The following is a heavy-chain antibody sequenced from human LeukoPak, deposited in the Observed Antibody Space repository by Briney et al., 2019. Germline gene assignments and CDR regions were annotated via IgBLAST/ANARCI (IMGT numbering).Heavy chain of an antibody. J-gene: IGHJ6*03. CDR3: ARGVGWPTIFGQYYYMDV. V-gene: IGHV3-21*01. Sequence: GGSLRLSSAASGFTLSSYSVNWVGGAPGKGLEGVSSISSSSSYIYYADSVKGRFTIARDNAKNSLYLQMNSLRAEDTAVYYCARGVGWPTIFGQYYYMDVWGKGATVTVSS. D-gene: IGHD3-3*01. CDR1: GFTLSSYS. CDR2: ISSSSSYI.